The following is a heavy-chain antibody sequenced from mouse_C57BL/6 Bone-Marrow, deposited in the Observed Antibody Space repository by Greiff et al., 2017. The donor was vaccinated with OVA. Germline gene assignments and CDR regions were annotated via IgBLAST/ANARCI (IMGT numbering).Heavy chain of an antibody. CDR1: GFTFSSYA. CDR2: ISDGGSYT. J-gene: IGHJ2*01. D-gene: IGHD2-10*01. V-gene: IGHV5-4*01. CDR3: ARETYSPYYFDY. Sequence: EVKLVESGGGLVKPGGSLKLSCAASGFTFSSYAMSWVRQTPEKRLEWVATISDGGSYTYYPDNVKGRFTISRDNAKNNLYLQMSHLKSEDTAMYDCARETYSPYYFDYWGQGTTLTVAS.